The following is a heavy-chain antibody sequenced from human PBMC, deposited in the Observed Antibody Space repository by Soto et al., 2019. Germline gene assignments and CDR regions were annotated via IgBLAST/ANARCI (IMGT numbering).Heavy chain of an antibody. J-gene: IGHJ4*02. CDR2: MYSSGST. CDR1: GGSITLYY. CDR3: ARSTGYGDSYFDY. V-gene: IGHV4-59*01. D-gene: IGHD4-17*01. Sequence: QVQLRESGPGLVKPSETLSLTCTVSGGSITLYYCNWIRRSPGKGLEWIGYMYSSGSTNYRSSLKSRVTISGDTSKNQFSLRLRSVTAADTAVYFCARSTGYGDSYFDYWGQGALVTVSS.